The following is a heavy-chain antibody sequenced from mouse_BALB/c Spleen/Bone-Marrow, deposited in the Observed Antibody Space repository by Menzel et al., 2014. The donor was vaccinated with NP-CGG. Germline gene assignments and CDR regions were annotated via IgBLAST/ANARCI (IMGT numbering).Heavy chain of an antibody. D-gene: IGHD1-1*01. Sequence: QVQLQQSGPELVRPGVSVKISCKGSSYTFTDYAMHWVKQSHAKSLEWIGVISTYYGNTNYNQKFKGKATMNVDKSSSSAYMELDTFTSENSSFYYCARGLLLLDYWGQGTSVTVSS. CDR2: ISTYYGNT. J-gene: IGHJ4*01. CDR3: ARGLLLLDY. V-gene: IGHV1S137*01. CDR1: SYTFTDYA.